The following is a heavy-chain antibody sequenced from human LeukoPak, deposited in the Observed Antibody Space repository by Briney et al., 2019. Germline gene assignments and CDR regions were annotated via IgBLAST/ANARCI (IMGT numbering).Heavy chain of an antibody. Sequence: GGSLRLSCAASGFTFSNAWMSWVPQTPGKGLEWVGRMKSKTDGGTTDYAAPVKGRFTISRDDSKNTPYLQMNSLKTEDTAVYYCTTVWHWGQGTLVTVSS. CDR3: TTVWH. V-gene: IGHV3-15*01. D-gene: IGHD3-10*01. J-gene: IGHJ4*02. CDR1: GFTFSNAW. CDR2: MKSKTDGGTT.